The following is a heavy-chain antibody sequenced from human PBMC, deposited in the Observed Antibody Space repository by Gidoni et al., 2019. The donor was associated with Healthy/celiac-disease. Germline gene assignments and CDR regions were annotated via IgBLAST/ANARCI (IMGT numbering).Heavy chain of an antibody. D-gene: IGHD1-26*01. CDR1: GGSISRYY. V-gene: IGHV4-4*07. CDR2: IYTSGST. J-gene: IGHJ3*02. CDR3: ATRYSGSYYHPIESRAFDI. Sequence: QVQLQESGPGLVQPSETLSLTCTVTGGSISRYYWSWIRQPAGKGLEWIGRIYTSGSTNYNPSLKSRVTMSVDTSKIQFSLKLSSVTAADTAVYYCATRYSGSYYHPIESRAFDIWGQGTMVTVSS.